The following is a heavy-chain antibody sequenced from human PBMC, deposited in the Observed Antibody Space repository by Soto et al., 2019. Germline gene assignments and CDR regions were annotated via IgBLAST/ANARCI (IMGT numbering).Heavy chain of an antibody. J-gene: IGHJ6*02. CDR2: MKSKTDGGTN. CDR3: TTVGADYYYYGMHV. CDR1: GFSFTNAW. D-gene: IGHD3-16*01. V-gene: IGHV3-15*07. Sequence: EVQLVESGGGLVKPGGSLRLSCAASGFSFTNAWMSWVRQAPGKGLEWVGRMKSKTDGGTNDYAAPVKGRFTISRDDSKNTLYLQMNSLKIEDTAVYYCTTVGADYYYYGMHVWSQGTTVTVSS.